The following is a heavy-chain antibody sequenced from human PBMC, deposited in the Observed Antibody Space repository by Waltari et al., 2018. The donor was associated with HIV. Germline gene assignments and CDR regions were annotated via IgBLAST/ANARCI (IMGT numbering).Heavy chain of an antibody. CDR3: ARGLIAANWYFDL. Sequence: EVQLVESGGALVQPGGSLRLSCKGSGFSLRRYWMTWVRQAPGEGVEGVANINQDGSEKYSVDSVKGRFTISRDNTKNSLSLQMNSLRVEDTAVYYCARGLIAANWYFDLWGRGTLVIVSS. V-gene: IGHV3-7*01. CDR1: GFSLRRYW. J-gene: IGHJ2*01. D-gene: IGHD5-12*01. CDR2: INQDGSEK.